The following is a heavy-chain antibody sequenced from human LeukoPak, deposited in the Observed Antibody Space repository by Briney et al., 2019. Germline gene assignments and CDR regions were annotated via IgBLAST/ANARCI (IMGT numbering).Heavy chain of an antibody. V-gene: IGHV3-23*01. Sequence: GGSLRLSCAASGFTFSSYAMSWVRQAPGKGLEWVSAISGSGGSAYYADSVKGRFTISRDNSKNTLYLQMNSMRAEDTAVYYCAKGSAYDFWSGYHPFDYWGRGTLVTVSS. CDR1: GFTFSSYA. CDR3: AKGSAYDFWSGYHPFDY. J-gene: IGHJ4*02. CDR2: ISGSGGSA. D-gene: IGHD3-3*01.